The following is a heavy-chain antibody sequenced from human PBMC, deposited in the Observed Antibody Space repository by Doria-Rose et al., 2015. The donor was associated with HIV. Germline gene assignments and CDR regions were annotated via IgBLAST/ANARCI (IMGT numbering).Heavy chain of an antibody. Sequence: QVQLQESGPGLVKPSQTLSLTCTVSGGSISSGEYYWSWIRQPPGKGLEWIGYIYYSGTTYYSPSLKSRITISVDTSKNQFSLRLNSVTAADTAMYFCARGRRSDMAYYFDYWGQGMLVTVSS. V-gene: IGHV4-30-4*08. D-gene: IGHD4-17*01. CDR1: GGSISSGEYY. CDR3: ARGRRSDMAYYFDY. CDR2: IYYSGTT. J-gene: IGHJ4*02.